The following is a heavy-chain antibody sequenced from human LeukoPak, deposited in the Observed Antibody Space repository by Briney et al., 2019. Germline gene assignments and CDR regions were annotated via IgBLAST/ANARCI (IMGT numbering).Heavy chain of an antibody. CDR3: ARERNYGDYGNAFDV. D-gene: IGHD4-17*01. CDR2: INPKRGVT. Sequence: ASVKVSCKASGYTFTDYYIHWMRQAPGQGLEWMGWINPKRGVTTYAQKFQGRVTMTRDTSITTAYMELTRLRPDDTTIYYCARERNYGDYGNAFDVWGQGTKVTVSS. J-gene: IGHJ3*01. CDR1: GYTFTDYY. V-gene: IGHV1-2*02.